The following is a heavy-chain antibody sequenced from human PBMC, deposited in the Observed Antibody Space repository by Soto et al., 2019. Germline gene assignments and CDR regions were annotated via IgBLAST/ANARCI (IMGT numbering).Heavy chain of an antibody. D-gene: IGHD2-2*01. CDR1: GFTFSSYS. Sequence: GGSLRLSCAASGFTFSSYSMNWVRQAPGKGLEWVSSISSSSSYIYYADSVKGRFTISRDNAKNSLYLQMNSLRAEDTAVYYCARDRKGVVVPAAHLYYYYMDVWGKGTTVTVSS. J-gene: IGHJ6*03. CDR3: ARDRKGVVVPAAHLYYYYMDV. CDR2: ISSSSSYI. V-gene: IGHV3-21*01.